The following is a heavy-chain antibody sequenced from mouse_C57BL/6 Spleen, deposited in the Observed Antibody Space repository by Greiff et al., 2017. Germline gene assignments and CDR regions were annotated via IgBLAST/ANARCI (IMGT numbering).Heavy chain of an antibody. CDR2: ISSGGSYT. V-gene: IGHV5-6*01. CDR3: ARHDENFDY. CDR1: GFTFSSYG. J-gene: IGHJ2*01. D-gene: IGHD2-3*01. Sequence: VQLKESGGDLVKPGGSLKLSCAASGFTFSSYGMSWVRQTPDKRLEWVATISSGGSYTYYPDSVKGRFTISRDNAKNTLYLQMSSLKSEDTAMYYCARHDENFDYWGQGTTLTVSS.